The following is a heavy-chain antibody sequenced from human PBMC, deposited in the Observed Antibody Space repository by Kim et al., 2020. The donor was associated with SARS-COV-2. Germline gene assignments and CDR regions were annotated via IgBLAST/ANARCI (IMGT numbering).Heavy chain of an antibody. CDR2: IRSKPNNYAT. Sequence: GGSLRLSCAVSGFTFSASAMHWVRQASGKGLEWVGRIRSKPNNYATSYAASVTGRFTISRDDSTNTVYLQMDSLKTDDTAVYFCSRHSGKHGDRGFDNWGQGTLITFSS. CDR3: SRHSGKHGDRGFDN. J-gene: IGHJ4*02. V-gene: IGHV3-73*01. D-gene: IGHD4-17*01. CDR1: GFTFSASA.